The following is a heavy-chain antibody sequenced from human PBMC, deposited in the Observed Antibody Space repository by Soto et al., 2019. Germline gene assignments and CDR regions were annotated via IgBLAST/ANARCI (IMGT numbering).Heavy chain of an antibody. J-gene: IGHJ4*02. CDR1: GGSLSTNP. CDR3: ARRDSGGFYRFFDS. CDR2: TGSGTGPG. Sequence: SVKVSCKASGGSLSTNPISWVRQAPGQGLEWMGGTGSGTGPGNHAQKFQGRLTVTADKSTSTVYMELTNLSSEDTAVYYCARRDSGGFYRFFDSWGQGTLVTVSS. D-gene: IGHD2-15*01. V-gene: IGHV1-69*06.